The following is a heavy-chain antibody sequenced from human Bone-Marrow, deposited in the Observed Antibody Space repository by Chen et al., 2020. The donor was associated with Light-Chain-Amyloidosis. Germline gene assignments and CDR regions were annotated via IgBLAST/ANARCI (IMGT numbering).Heavy chain of an antibody. CDR1: GYTFTSYA. J-gene: IGHJ5*02. CDR2: INAGNGNT. Sequence: QVQLVQSGAEVKKPGASVKVYCKASGYTFTSYAMHWVRQAPGQRLEWMGWINAGNGNTKYSQKFQGRVTITRDTSASTAYMELSSLRSEDTAVYYCARDSSSWSLGWFDPWGQGTLVTVSS. D-gene: IGHD6-13*01. CDR3: ARDSSSWSLGWFDP. V-gene: IGHV1-3*01.